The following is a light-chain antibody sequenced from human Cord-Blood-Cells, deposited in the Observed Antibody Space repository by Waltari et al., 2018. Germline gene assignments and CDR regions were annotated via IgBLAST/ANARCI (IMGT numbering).Light chain of an antibody. Sequence: AIRKTPSPSSLSASTGDRVTITCRASQCISSYLAWYQQKPGKAPNLLIYAASTLPSGVPSRFSGSGSGTDVTLTISCLQSEDFATYYCQQYYSYPDTFGQGTKLEIK. CDR3: QQYYSYPDT. J-gene: IGKJ2*01. V-gene: IGKV1-8*01. CDR1: QCISSY. CDR2: AAS.